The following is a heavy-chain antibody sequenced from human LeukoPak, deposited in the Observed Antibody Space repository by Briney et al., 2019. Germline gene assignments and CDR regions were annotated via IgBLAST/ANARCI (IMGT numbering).Heavy chain of an antibody. CDR1: GYTFTSYG. Sequence: ASVKVSCKASGYTFTSYGISWVRQAPGQGLEWMGWISAYNGNTNYAQKLQGRVTMTTDTSTSTAYMELRSLRSDDTAVYYCARDLSGGYSGYRLGDWGQGTLVTVSS. CDR3: ARDLSGGYSGYRLGD. V-gene: IGHV1-18*01. CDR2: ISAYNGNT. J-gene: IGHJ4*02. D-gene: IGHD5-12*01.